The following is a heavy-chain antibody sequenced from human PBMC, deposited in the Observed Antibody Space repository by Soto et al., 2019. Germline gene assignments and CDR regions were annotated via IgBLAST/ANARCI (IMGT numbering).Heavy chain of an antibody. D-gene: IGHD6-13*01. CDR1: GGTFSSYA. Sequence: SVKVSCKASGGTFSSYAISWVRQAPGQGLEWMGGIIPIFGTANYAQKFQGRVTITADESTSTAYMELSSLRSEGTAVYYCARGSSSWLDPRWFDPWGQGTLVTVS. V-gene: IGHV1-69*13. CDR2: IIPIFGTA. CDR3: ARGSSSWLDPRWFDP. J-gene: IGHJ5*02.